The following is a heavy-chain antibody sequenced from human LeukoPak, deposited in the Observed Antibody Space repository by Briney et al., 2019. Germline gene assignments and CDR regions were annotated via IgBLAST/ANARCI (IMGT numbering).Heavy chain of an antibody. D-gene: IGHD5-12*01. V-gene: IGHV3-21*04. Sequence: GGSLRLSCAASGFTFSSYSMNWVREAPGKGLEGVSSIRGRGNYVYYADSVKGRFTISRDNSKNTLYLQMNSLRADDTAVYYCAKGGVYSGYDLSFEYWGQGALVTVSS. J-gene: IGHJ4*02. CDR3: AKGGVYSGYDLSFEY. CDR2: IRGRGNYV. CDR1: GFTFSSYS.